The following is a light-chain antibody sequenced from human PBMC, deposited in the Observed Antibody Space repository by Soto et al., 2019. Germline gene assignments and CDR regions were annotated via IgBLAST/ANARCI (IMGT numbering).Light chain of an antibody. CDR2: GAS. CDR1: QSAYSSY. CDR3: QQYGSSGT. Sequence: PGDRATLSCSSSQSAYSSYLSWYQQKPGQAPRLLIYGASNRATGIPDRFSGSGSGTDFTLTISRLEPEDFAVYYCQQYGSSGTFGQGTKVDI. V-gene: IGKV3-20*01. J-gene: IGKJ1*01.